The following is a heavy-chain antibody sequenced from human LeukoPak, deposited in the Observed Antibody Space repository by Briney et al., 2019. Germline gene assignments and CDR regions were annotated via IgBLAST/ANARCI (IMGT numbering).Heavy chain of an antibody. CDR1: GYPFTGYY. Sequence: GASVKVSCKASGYPFTGYYMHWVRQAPGQGLEWMGRINPNSGGTNYAQKFQGRVTMTRDTSISTAYMELSRLRSDDTAVYYCARVVSKGIGDFDYWGQGTLVTVSS. V-gene: IGHV1-2*06. CDR2: INPNSGGT. J-gene: IGHJ4*02. D-gene: IGHD3-22*01. CDR3: ARVVSKGIGDFDY.